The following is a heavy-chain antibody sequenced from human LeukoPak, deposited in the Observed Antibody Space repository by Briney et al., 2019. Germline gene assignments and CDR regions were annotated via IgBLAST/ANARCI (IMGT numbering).Heavy chain of an antibody. CDR1: GYTLTELS. D-gene: IGHD4-17*01. J-gene: IGHJ4*02. Sequence: ASVKVSCKVSGYTLTELSMHWVRQAPGKGLEWMGGFDPEDGETIYAQKFQGRVTMTEDTSTDTAYMELSSLRSEDTAVYYCATLPLSLVTTLTFDYWGQGTLVTVSS. CDR3: ATLPLSLVTTLTFDY. V-gene: IGHV1-24*01. CDR2: FDPEDGET.